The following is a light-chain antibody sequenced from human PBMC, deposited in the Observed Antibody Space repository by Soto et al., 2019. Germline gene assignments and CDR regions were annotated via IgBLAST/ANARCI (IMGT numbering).Light chain of an antibody. J-gene: IGKJ1*01. CDR2: GAS. CDR1: QSVSSN. Sequence: EIVMTQSPATLSVSPGERATLSCXASQSVSSNLAWYQQKPGQAPRLLIYGASTRATGIPARFSGSGSGTEFTLTISSLRSEDFAVYYCQQYNNWPGTFGQGTKVDIK. CDR3: QQYNNWPGT. V-gene: IGKV3-15*01.